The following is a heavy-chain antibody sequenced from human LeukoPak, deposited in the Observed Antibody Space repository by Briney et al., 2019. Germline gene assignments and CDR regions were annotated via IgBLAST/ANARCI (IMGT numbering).Heavy chain of an antibody. Sequence: SQTLSLTCTVSGGSISSGGYYWSWIRQPPGKGLEWIGYIYHSGSTYYNPSLKSRVTISLDTSKNQFSLKLSSVTAADTALYYCARVQGMGGYYLIDYWGQGTLVTVSS. CDR1: GGSISSGGYY. V-gene: IGHV4-30-2*01. J-gene: IGHJ4*02. D-gene: IGHD3-22*01. CDR2: IYHSGST. CDR3: ARVQGMGGYYLIDY.